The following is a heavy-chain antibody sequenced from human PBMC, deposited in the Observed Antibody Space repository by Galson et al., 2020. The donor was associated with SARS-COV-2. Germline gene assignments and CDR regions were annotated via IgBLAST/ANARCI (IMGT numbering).Heavy chain of an antibody. V-gene: IGHV5-51*01. CDR2: IYPGDSDT. Sequence: GESLKISCKGSGYSFTSYWIGWVRQMPGKGLERMGIIYPGDSDTRYSPSFQGQVTISADKSISTAYLQWSSLKASDTAMYYCVCAAIYYYDSSGYSIDYWGQGTLVTVSS. D-gene: IGHD3-22*01. J-gene: IGHJ4*02. CDR3: VCAAIYYYDSSGYSIDY. CDR1: GYSFTSYW.